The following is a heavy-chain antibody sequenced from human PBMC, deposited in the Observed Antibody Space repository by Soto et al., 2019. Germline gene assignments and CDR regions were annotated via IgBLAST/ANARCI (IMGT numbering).Heavy chain of an antibody. V-gene: IGHV3-33*01. CDR3: ARDVGYGSENYFDY. J-gene: IGHJ4*02. D-gene: IGHD3-10*01. CDR1: GFTFSSYG. Sequence: QVQLVESGGGVVQPGRSLRLSCAASGFTFSSYGMHWVRQAPGKGLEWVAVIWYDGSNKYYADSVKGRFTISRDNSKNTLYLQMNSLRAEDTAVYYCARDVGYGSENYFDYWGQGTLVTVSS. CDR2: IWYDGSNK.